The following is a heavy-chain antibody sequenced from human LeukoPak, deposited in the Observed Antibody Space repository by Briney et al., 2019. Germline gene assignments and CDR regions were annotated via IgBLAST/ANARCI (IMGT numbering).Heavy chain of an antibody. CDR3: VRATLLAY. J-gene: IGHJ4*02. D-gene: IGHD4-17*01. V-gene: IGHV3-7*01. Sequence: GGSLRLSCAASGFTFTTYWMNWVRQAPGKGLEWVATIKQDGSEKYYVDSVKGRFTISRDNAKNPLYLQMNSLRAEDTAVYYCVRATLLAYWGQGTLVTVSS. CDR2: IKQDGSEK. CDR1: GFTFTTYW.